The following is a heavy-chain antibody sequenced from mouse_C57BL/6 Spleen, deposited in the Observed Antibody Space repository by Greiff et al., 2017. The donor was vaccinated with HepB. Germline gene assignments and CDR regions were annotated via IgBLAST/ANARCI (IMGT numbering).Heavy chain of an antibody. Sequence: VQLQQSGAELVKPGASVKISCKASGYAFSSYWMNWVKQRPGKGLEWIGQIYPGDGDTNYNGKFKGKATLTADKSSSTAYMQLSSLTSEDSAVYFCASGAQLGLNFDYWGQGTTLTVSS. V-gene: IGHV1-80*01. CDR2: IYPGDGDT. D-gene: IGHD3-1*01. CDR1: GYAFSSYW. J-gene: IGHJ2*01. CDR3: ASGAQLGLNFDY.